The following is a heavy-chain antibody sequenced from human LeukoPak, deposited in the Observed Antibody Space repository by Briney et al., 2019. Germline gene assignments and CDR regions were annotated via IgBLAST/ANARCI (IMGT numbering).Heavy chain of an antibody. D-gene: IGHD6-19*01. CDR3: AREGIAVADTYYYYYMDV. CDR1: GGSISSYY. J-gene: IGHJ6*03. Sequence: SETLSLTCAVSGGSISSYYWSWIRQAAGKGLEWIGRMYIGGRTTYNPSLKSRVTISLETTENQFSLRLRSVTAADTAVYYCAREGIAVADTYYYYYMDVWGKGTWVTVSS. V-gene: IGHV4-4*07. CDR2: MYIGGRT.